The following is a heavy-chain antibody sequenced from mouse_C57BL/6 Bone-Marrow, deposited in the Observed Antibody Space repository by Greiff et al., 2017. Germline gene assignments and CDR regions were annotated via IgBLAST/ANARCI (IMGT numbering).Heavy chain of an antibody. J-gene: IGHJ3*01. CDR1: GYTFTDYE. D-gene: IGHD1-1*01. Sequence: QVQLKQSGAELVRPGASVTLSCKASGYTFTDYEMHWVKQTPVHGLEWIGAIDPETGGTAYNQKFKGKAILTADKSSSTAYMELRSLTSEDSAVYYCTRRHYYGSRPWFAYWGKGTLVTVSA. CDR2: IDPETGGT. V-gene: IGHV1-15*01. CDR3: TRRHYYGSRPWFAY.